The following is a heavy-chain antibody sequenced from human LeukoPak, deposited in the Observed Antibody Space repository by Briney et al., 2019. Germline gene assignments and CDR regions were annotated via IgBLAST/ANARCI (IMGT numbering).Heavy chain of an antibody. CDR3: ARETYYYDSSAYSNWFDP. CDR1: GYTFTSYD. V-gene: IGHV1-8*01. Sequence: ASVKVSCKASGYTFTSYDINWVRQATGQGLEWMGWMNPNSGNTGYAQKFQGRVTMTRNTSISTAYMELSSLRSEDTAVYYCARETYYYDSSAYSNWFDPWGQGTLVTVSS. J-gene: IGHJ5*02. CDR2: MNPNSGNT. D-gene: IGHD3-22*01.